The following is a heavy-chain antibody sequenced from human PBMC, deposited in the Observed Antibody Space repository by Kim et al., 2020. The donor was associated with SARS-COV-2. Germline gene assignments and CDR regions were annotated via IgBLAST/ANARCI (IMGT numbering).Heavy chain of an antibody. CDR2: RDK. CDR3: VRQGTAELDY. Sequence: RDKYYADSVKGRFTISRDYSKNTLYLQMDSLRAEDTSVYYCVRQGTAELDYWGQGTLVTVSS. J-gene: IGHJ4*02. D-gene: IGHD1-1*01. V-gene: IGHV3-30*01.